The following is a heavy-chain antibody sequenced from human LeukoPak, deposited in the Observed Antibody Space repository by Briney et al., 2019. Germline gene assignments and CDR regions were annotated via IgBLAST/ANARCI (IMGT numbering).Heavy chain of an antibody. V-gene: IGHV1-69*01. Sequence: SVKVSCKASGGTFSSYAISWVRQAPGQGLECMGGIIPIFGTANYAQKFQGRVTITADESASTAYMELSSLRSKDTAVYYCARGCSSTSCYIHWGQGTLVTVSS. CDR1: GGTFSSYA. CDR3: ARGCSSTSCYIH. D-gene: IGHD2-2*01. J-gene: IGHJ4*02. CDR2: IIPIFGTA.